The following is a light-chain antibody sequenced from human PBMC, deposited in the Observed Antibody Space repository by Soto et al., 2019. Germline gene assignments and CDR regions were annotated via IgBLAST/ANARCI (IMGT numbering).Light chain of an antibody. V-gene: IGKV3-20*01. CDR3: QQYSDLPMT. J-gene: IGKJ5*01. CDR2: GAS. CDR1: QSVSSSY. Sequence: IVLTQSPGTLSLSPGERATLSVSSSQSVSSSYLAWYQQKPGQAPRLLIYGASRRATGIPDRFSGSASGTDFTLTISRLEPEDFAVYFCQQYSDLPMTFGQGTRLEIK.